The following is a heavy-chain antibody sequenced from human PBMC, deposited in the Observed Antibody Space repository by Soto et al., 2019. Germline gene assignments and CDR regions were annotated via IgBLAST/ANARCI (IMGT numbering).Heavy chain of an antibody. J-gene: IGHJ4*02. V-gene: IGHV3-11*01. CDR1: GFTFSDYY. D-gene: IGHD3-3*01. CDR2: ISSSGSTI. CDR3: ARSRDYDFWSGSLGPYYFDY. Sequence: GGSLRLSCAASGFTFSDYYMSWIRQAPGKGLEWVSYISSSGSTIYYADSVKGRFTISRDNAKNSLYLQMNSLRAEDTAVYYCARSRDYDFWSGSLGPYYFDYWGQGTLVTVSS.